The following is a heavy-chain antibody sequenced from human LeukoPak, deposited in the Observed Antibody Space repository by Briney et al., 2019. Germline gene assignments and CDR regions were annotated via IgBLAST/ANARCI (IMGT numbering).Heavy chain of an antibody. D-gene: IGHD2-2*01. CDR3: ARDFLPAAPFDY. V-gene: IGHV1-46*01. CDR2: INPSGGST. J-gene: IGHJ4*02. Sequence: AASVKVSCKASGYTFTSYYMHWVRQAPGQGLEWMGIINPSGGSTSYAQKFQGRVTMTRDTSTSTVYMELSGLRSEDTAAYYCARDFLPAAPFDYWGQGTLVTVSS. CDR1: GYTFTSYY.